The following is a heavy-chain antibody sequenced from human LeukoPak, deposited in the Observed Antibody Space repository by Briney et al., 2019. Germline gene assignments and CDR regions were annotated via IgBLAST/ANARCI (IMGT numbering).Heavy chain of an antibody. V-gene: IGHV1-18*01. Sequence: ASVKVSCKASGYTYTNYGISWVRQAPGQGLEWMGWISPYNGNTRYAQKFQGRVTMTTDTSTSTVYMELRSLRSDDTAVYYCAGLGYGANFIHYWGQGTLSPSPQ. J-gene: IGHJ4*02. D-gene: IGHD4-23*01. CDR1: GYTYTNYG. CDR3: AGLGYGANFIHY. CDR2: ISPYNGNT.